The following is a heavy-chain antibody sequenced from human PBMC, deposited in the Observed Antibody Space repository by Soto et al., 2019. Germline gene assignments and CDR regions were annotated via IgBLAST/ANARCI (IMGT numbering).Heavy chain of an antibody. CDR2: TYYRSKWYN. CDR1: GDSVSSNSAV. Sequence: SQTLSLTCAISGDSVSSNSAVWNWIRQSPSGGLEWLGRTYYRSKWYNDYAVSVKSRITINPDTYKNQFSLQLNSVTPEDTAVYYCVGGSEERDCSGGSCFLRWFDPGGQGTLVTVSS. J-gene: IGHJ5*02. V-gene: IGHV6-1*01. CDR3: VGGSEERDCSGGSCFLRWFDP. D-gene: IGHD2-15*01.